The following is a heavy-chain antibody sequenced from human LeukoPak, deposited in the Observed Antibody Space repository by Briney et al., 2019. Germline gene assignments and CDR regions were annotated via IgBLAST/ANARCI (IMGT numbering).Heavy chain of an antibody. Sequence: SETLSLTCTVSGGSISSYYWSWIRQPAGKGLEWIGRNYTSGSTNYNPSLKSRVTISVDKSKNQFTLKLSSVTAADTAVYYCARVPNDVFDIWGQGTMVTVS. CDR2: NYTSGST. V-gene: IGHV4-4*07. CDR1: GGSISSYY. J-gene: IGHJ3*02. CDR3: ARVPNDVFDI.